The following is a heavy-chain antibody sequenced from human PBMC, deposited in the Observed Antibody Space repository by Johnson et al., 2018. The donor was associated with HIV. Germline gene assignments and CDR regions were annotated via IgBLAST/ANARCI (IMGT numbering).Heavy chain of an antibody. CDR2: ISYDGNNK. CDR1: GFIFSTYG. CDR3: ASEASFAPRPETAFDV. V-gene: IGHV3-30-3*01. D-gene: IGHD2/OR15-2a*01. Sequence: VQLVESGGGVVQPGRSLRLSCAASGFIFSTYGMHWVRQAPGRGLEWVAIISYDGNNKDYADSVKGRFTISRDNSKNTLFLQMNSLRTEDTAVYFCASEASFAPRPETAFDVWSQGTKVTASS. J-gene: IGHJ3*01.